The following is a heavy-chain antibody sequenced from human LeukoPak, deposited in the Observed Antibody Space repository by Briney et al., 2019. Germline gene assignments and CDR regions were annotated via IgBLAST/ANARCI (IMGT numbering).Heavy chain of an antibody. CDR1: GYTFTSYY. Sequence: GASVKVSCKASGYTFTSYYMHWVRQAPGQGLEWMGIINPSGGSTSYAQKFQGRVTMTRDTSTSTVYMELSSLRSKDTAVYYCARDTGRYDSSGYYGYWGQGTLVTVSS. CDR3: ARDTGRYDSSGYYGY. D-gene: IGHD3-22*01. CDR2: INPSGGST. J-gene: IGHJ4*02. V-gene: IGHV1-46*01.